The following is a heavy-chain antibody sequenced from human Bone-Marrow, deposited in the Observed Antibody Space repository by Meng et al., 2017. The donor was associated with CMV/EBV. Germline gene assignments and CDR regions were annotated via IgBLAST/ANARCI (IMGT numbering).Heavy chain of an antibody. J-gene: IGHJ4*02. CDR1: GGTFSSYA. CDR3: ARDRSSYCSSTSCYLEGSY. V-gene: IGHV1-18*01. D-gene: IGHD2-2*01. CDR2: ISAYNGNT. Sequence: ASVKVSCKASGGTFSSYAISWVRQAPGQGLEWMGWISAYNGNTNYAQKLQGRVTMTTDTSTSTAYMELRSLRSDDTAVYYCARDRSSYCSSTSCYLEGSYWGQGTLVTVSS.